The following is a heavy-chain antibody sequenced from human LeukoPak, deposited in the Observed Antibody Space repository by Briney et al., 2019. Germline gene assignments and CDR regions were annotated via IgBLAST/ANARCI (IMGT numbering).Heavy chain of an antibody. V-gene: IGHV4-59*08. J-gene: IGHJ4*02. D-gene: IGHD5-18*01. CDR2: IYYSGST. CDR3: ARQNTAMAPPDY. CDR1: GGSISSYY. Sequence: SETLSLTCTVFGGSISSYYWSWIRQPPGKGLEWIGYIYYSGSTNYNPSLKSRVTISVDTSKNQFSLKLSSVTAADTAVYYCARQNTAMAPPDYWGQGTLVTVSS.